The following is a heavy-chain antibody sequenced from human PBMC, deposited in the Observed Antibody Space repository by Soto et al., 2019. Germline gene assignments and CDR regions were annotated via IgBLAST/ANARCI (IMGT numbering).Heavy chain of an antibody. V-gene: IGHV3-30*14. CDR2: MSHDGGNI. CDR3: ARGSGPGSYLVDY. D-gene: IGHD3-10*01. CDR1: GFSLSSHA. Sequence: QVQLVESGGGVVQPGTSLRLSCAGSGFSLSSHAIHWVRQPPGKGMEWVTLMSHDGGNIQYADSVKGRFTISRDNSRNTVTLQMNSLRPDDTAVYFCARGSGPGSYLVDYWGQGSLVIVSS. J-gene: IGHJ4*02.